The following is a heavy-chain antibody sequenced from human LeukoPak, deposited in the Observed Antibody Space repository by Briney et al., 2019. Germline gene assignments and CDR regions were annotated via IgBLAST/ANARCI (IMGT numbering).Heavy chain of an antibody. Sequence: SETLSLTCTVSGGSISSYYWSWIRQPPGKGLEWIGYIYYSGSTNYNPSLKSRVTISVDTSKNQFSLKLSSVTAADTAVYYCAREGDLSDFDYWGQGTLVTVSS. CDR1: GGSISSYY. CDR3: AREGDLSDFDY. J-gene: IGHJ4*02. V-gene: IGHV4-59*12. CDR2: IYYSGST. D-gene: IGHD3-16*01.